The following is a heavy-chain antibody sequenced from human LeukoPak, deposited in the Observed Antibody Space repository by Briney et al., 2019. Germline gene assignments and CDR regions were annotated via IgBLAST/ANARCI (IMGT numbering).Heavy chain of an antibody. Sequence: GGSLRLSCAASEFSVGSNYMTWVRQAPGKGLEWVSSISSSSSYIFNADSVKGRFSISRDNAKNSLFLQMNTLRAEDTAVYYCARDVVGYYDSSGYYLSASDIWGQGTMVTVSS. V-gene: IGHV3-21*01. CDR3: ARDVVGYYDSSGYYLSASDI. J-gene: IGHJ3*02. D-gene: IGHD3-22*01. CDR2: ISSSSSYI. CDR1: EFSVGSNY.